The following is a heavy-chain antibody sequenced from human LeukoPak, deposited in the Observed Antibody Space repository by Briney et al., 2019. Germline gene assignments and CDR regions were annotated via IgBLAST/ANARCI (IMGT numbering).Heavy chain of an antibody. Sequence: GGSLRLSCAASGFTFSSYAMSWVRQAPGKGLEWVSAISGSGGSTYYADSVKGRFTISRDNSKNTLYLQMNSLRADDTAVYYCAKDVGAGSIFGVVIPNTNWFDPWGQGTLVTVSS. CDR2: ISGSGGST. CDR1: GFTFSSYA. J-gene: IGHJ5*02. V-gene: IGHV3-23*01. D-gene: IGHD3-3*01. CDR3: AKDVGAGSIFGVVIPNTNWFDP.